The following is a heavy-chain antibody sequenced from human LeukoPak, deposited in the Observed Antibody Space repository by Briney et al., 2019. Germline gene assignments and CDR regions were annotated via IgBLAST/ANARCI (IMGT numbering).Heavy chain of an antibody. D-gene: IGHD5-18*01. CDR2: IIPIFGTA. Sequence: PVASVKVSCKASGGTFSSYAISWVRQAPGQGLEWMGGIIPIFGTANYAQKFQGRVTITADESTSTAYMELSSLRSEDTAVYYCARVGRAYSYGCDYWGQGTLVTVSS. J-gene: IGHJ4*02. V-gene: IGHV1-69*13. CDR3: ARVGRAYSYGCDY. CDR1: GGTFSSYA.